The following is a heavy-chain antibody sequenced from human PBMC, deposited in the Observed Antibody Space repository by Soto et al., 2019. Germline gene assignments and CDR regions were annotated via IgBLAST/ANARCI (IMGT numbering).Heavy chain of an antibody. V-gene: IGHV1-2*02. CDR1: GYTFTDHY. D-gene: IGHD2-21*01. CDR2: VNPNTAGT. Sequence: QAQLVQSGAEVKKPGASVKVSCEASGYTFTDHYVHWVRQAPGQGLEWMGWVNPNTAGTIYAQKFHGRVTMTSDTSITTAYMEITSLRSDDTALYYCASIDCGAYDGNGLDVWGQGTLVTVSS. CDR3: ASIDCGAYDGNGLDV. J-gene: IGHJ1*01.